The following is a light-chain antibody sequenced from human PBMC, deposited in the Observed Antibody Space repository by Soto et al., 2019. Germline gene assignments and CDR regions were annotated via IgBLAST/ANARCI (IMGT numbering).Light chain of an antibody. CDR3: QQYDNLIT. J-gene: IGKJ4*01. CDR1: LSLSSIY. CDR2: DAS. Sequence: EIVLTQSPATLSLSPGERATLSCGASLSLSSIYLAWYQQKPGLAPRLVIYDASSRATGIPDRFSGSGSGTDFTLTINRLEPEDFAVYYCQQYDNLITFGGGTKVEIK. V-gene: IGKV3D-20*01.